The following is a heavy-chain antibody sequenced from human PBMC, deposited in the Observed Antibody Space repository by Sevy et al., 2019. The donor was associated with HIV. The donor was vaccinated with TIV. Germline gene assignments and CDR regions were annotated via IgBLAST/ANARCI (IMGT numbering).Heavy chain of an antibody. CDR2: INPNSGGT. D-gene: IGHD3-3*01. Sequence: ASVKVSCKASGYTFTVYYLNWVRQAPGQGLEWMGWINPNSGGTKYGQKFEGRVTMTTDTSISTAYMELSSLGSDDTAVYYCARDSGFWSGSSTFTYWGQGTLVTVSS. CDR3: ARDSGFWSGSSTFTY. V-gene: IGHV1-2*02. CDR1: GYTFTVYY. J-gene: IGHJ4*02.